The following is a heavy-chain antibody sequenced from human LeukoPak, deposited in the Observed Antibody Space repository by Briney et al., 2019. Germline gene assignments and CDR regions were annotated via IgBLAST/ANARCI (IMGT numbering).Heavy chain of an antibody. CDR2: VHYAGEV. J-gene: IGHJ4*02. Sequence: SETLSLTCTVSAGSVTSSGYYWAWIRQPPGKGLEWIGTVHYAGEVFYNPSLKSRVAIFIDTSRNQFSLTLSSVTAAETAGYYCARQPTGIDQWAFEFWGQGTLASVS. D-gene: IGHD1-1*01. V-gene: IGHV4-39*01. CDR3: ARQPTGIDQWAFEF. CDR1: AGSVTSSGYY.